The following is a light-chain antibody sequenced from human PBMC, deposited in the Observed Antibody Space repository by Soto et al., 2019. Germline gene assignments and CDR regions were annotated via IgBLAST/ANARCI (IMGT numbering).Light chain of an antibody. J-gene: IGLJ1*01. V-gene: IGLV2-14*01. CDR2: NVS. CDR1: SSDVGGHDS. Sequence: QSALTQPASVSGSPGQSIAISCTGTSSDVGGHDSVSWYQQHPGKAPKLMIYNVSNRPSGVSNRFSGSKSGNTASLTISGLLAEDEADYFCTSYTSASTYVFGAGTKATVL. CDR3: TSYTSASTYV.